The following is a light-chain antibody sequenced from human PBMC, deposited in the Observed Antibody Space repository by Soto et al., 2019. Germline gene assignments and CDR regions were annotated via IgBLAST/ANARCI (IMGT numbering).Light chain of an antibody. Sequence: DIQMTQSPSTLSASVGDRVTIACRASQSIDTWLAWYQQKPGKAPKLLIYKASSLESGVPSRFSGSGSGTEFTLNITSIQPDDFATYYCQQYKSYSSTFGPGTKVDIK. CDR2: KAS. CDR3: QQYKSYSST. J-gene: IGKJ3*01. V-gene: IGKV1-5*03. CDR1: QSIDTW.